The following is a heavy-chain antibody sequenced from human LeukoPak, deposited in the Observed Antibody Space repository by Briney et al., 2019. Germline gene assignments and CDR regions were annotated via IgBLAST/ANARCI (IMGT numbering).Heavy chain of an antibody. D-gene: IGHD3-10*01. V-gene: IGHV3-21*01. J-gene: IGHJ4*02. CDR1: GFTFSSYS. CDR3: AKEGYYGSGSFPDY. CDR2: ISSSSSYI. Sequence: GGSLRLSCAASGFTFSSYSMNWVRQAPGKGLEWVSSISSSSSYIYYADSVKGRFTISRDNSKNTLYLQMNSLRAEDTAVYYCAKEGYYGSGSFPDYWGRGTLVTVSS.